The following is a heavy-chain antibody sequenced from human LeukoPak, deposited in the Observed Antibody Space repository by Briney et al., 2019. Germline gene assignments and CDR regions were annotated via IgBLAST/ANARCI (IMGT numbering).Heavy chain of an antibody. J-gene: IGHJ4*02. V-gene: IGHV1-58*01. Sequence: ASVKVSCKASGFTFTSSAVQWVRQARGQRPEWIGWIVVGSGNTNYAQKFQERVTITRDMSTSTVYMELSSLRSEDTAVYYCAADLRDGRFLEWLLFDYWGQGTLVTVSS. CDR3: AADLRDGRFLEWLLFDY. CDR1: GFTFTSSA. D-gene: IGHD3-3*01. CDR2: IVVGSGNT.